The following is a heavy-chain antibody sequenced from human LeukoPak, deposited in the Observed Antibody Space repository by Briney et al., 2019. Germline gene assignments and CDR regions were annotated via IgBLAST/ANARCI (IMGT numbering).Heavy chain of an antibody. D-gene: IGHD3-9*01. CDR3: ARDMTGYSDY. CDR2: INQDGSDR. V-gene: IGHV3-7*05. J-gene: IGHJ4*02. CDR1: GFSFSSYW. Sequence: PGGSLRLSCAASGFSFSSYWMTWVRQAPGKGLEWVANINQDGSDRYYVDSVKGRFTISRDNAKNSLYLQMNSLRAEDTAVYYCARDMTGYSDYWGQGTLVTVSS.